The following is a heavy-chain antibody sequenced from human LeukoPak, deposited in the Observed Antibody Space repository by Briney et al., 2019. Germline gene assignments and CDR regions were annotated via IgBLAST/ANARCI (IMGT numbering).Heavy chain of an antibody. V-gene: IGHV4-59*01. CDR3: ATSSPAGYFQY. J-gene: IGHJ1*01. CDR2: IYYSGST. Sequence: SETLSLTCTVSRGAISSYYWNWIRQPPGKGLEWMGYIYYSGSTNYNPSLKSRVTMSVDMSKNQFSLKVNSVTAADTAVYYCATSSPAGYFQYWGQGTLLTVSS. CDR1: RGAISSYY.